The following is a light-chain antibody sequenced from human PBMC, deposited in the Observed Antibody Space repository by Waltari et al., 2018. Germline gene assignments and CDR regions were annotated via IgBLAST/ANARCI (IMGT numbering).Light chain of an antibody. CDR3: GTWDNSLNIVI. CDR2: DTN. V-gene: IGLV1-51*01. Sequence: VXWFPQFPRAAPKLPIYDTNKRPSGIPARFSASKSGTSATLGISGLQTGDEAIYHCGTWDNSLNIVIFGGGTKLTVL. J-gene: IGLJ2*01.